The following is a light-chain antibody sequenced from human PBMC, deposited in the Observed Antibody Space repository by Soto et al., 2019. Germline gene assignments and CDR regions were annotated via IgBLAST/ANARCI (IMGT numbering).Light chain of an antibody. V-gene: IGLV2-23*02. CDR2: EVN. CDR1: NGDVGSYDL. J-gene: IGLJ2*01. Sequence: QSALTLPASVSGSPGQSITISCTGTNGDVGSYDLVSWYQRYPGEAPKLIIYEVNKRPSGISNRFSGSKSGNTASLTISGLQAEDEAEYDCCSYAGSNSLIFGGGTKITVL. CDR3: CSYAGSNSLI.